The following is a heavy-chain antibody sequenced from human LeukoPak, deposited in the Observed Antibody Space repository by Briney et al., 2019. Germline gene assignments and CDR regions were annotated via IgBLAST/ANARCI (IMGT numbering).Heavy chain of an antibody. CDR2: ISWNSGSI. D-gene: IGHD4-23*01. Sequence: PGGSLRLSCAASGFTFSSYAMHWVRQAPGKGLEWVSGISWNSGSIGYADSVKGRFTISRDNAKNSLYLQMNSLRAEDTALYYCALLDDTVVNLHTFDYWGQGTLVTVSS. J-gene: IGHJ4*02. V-gene: IGHV3-9*01. CDR1: GFTFSSYA. CDR3: ALLDDTVVNLHTFDY.